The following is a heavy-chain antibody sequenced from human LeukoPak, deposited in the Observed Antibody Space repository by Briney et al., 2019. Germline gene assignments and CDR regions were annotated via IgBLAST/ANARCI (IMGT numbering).Heavy chain of an antibody. D-gene: IGHD3-22*01. Sequence: GGSLPLSRAVSGITHSNYGMRWVRQAPGKGLEWVAGISGSGGGTYNADSVKGRFTISRDNPKNTLYLQMNSLRAEDTAVYFCAKRGVVIRVILVGFHKEAYYFDSWGQGALVTVSS. CDR2: ISGSGGGT. V-gene: IGHV3-23*01. CDR1: GITHSNYG. CDR3: AKRGVVIRVILVGFHKEAYYFDS. J-gene: IGHJ4*02.